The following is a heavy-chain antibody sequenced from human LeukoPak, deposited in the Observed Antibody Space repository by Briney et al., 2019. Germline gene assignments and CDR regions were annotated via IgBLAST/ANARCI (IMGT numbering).Heavy chain of an antibody. J-gene: IGHJ4*02. CDR1: GYGFPDYW. CDR2: INPADSEA. CDR3: ARGLLDDYGDLGV. V-gene: IGHV5-51*01. D-gene: IGHD4-17*01. Sequence: GESLKISCRGSGYGFPDYWIGWVRQMPGKGPEWMGTINPADSEAKYNPSFQGRVTISADKSIYTAYLQWSSLKASDTAMYYCARGLLDDYGDLGVWGQGTLVTVSS.